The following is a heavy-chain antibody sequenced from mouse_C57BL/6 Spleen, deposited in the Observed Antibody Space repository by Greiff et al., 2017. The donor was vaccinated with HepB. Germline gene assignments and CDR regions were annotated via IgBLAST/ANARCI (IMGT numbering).Heavy chain of an antibody. J-gene: IGHJ4*01. V-gene: IGHV1-64*01. Sequence: QVQLQQPGAELVKPGASVKLSCKASGYTFTSYWMHWVKQRPGQGLEWIGMIHPNSGSTNYNEKFKSKATLTVDKSSSTAYMQLSSLTSEDSAVYYCARSGTYYDYAMDYWGQGTSVTVSS. CDR2: IHPNSGST. CDR3: ARSGTYYDYAMDY. CDR1: GYTFTSYW. D-gene: IGHD2-10*01.